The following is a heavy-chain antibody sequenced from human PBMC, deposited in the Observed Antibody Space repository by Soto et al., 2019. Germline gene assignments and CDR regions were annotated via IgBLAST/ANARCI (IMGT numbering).Heavy chain of an antibody. Sequence: ASVKVSCKASGYTFTSYDINWVRQATGQGLEWMGWMNPNRGNTGYAQKFQGRVTMTRNTSISTAYMELSSLRSEDTAVYYCARRNVVAANWFDPWGQGTLVTVSS. V-gene: IGHV1-8*01. D-gene: IGHD2-15*01. CDR2: MNPNRGNT. CDR3: ARRNVVAANWFDP. J-gene: IGHJ5*02. CDR1: GYTFTSYD.